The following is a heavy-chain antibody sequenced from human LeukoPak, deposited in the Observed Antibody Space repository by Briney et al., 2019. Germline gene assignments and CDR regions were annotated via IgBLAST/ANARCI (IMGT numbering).Heavy chain of an antibody. CDR1: GGTFSSYA. J-gene: IGHJ4*02. V-gene: IGHV1-69*13. Sequence: SVKVSCKASGGTFSSYAISWVRQAPGQGLEWMGGIIPIFGTANYAQKFQGRVTITADESTSTAYKELSSLRSEDTAVYYCVVSGGDYYDSSGFKKGGDYWGQGTLVTVSS. D-gene: IGHD3-22*01. CDR3: VVSGGDYYDSSGFKKGGDY. CDR2: IIPIFGTA.